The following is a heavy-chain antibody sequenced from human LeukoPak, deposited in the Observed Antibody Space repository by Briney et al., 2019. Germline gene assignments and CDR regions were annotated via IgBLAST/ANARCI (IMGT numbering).Heavy chain of an antibody. CDR3: ARPAGLAEYYFDY. V-gene: IGHV5-51*01. CDR1: GYSFTSYW. CDR2: TYPGDSDT. Sequence: GESLKISCKGSGYSFTSYWIGWVRQMPGKGLEWMGITYPGDSDTRYSPSFQGQVTISADKSISTAYLQWSSLKASDTAMYYCARPAGLAEYYFDYWGQGTLVTVSS. J-gene: IGHJ4*02. D-gene: IGHD3/OR15-3a*01.